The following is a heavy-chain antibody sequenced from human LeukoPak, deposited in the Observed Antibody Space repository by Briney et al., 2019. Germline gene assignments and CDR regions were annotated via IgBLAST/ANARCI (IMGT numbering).Heavy chain of an antibody. CDR1: GYTFTSYG. D-gene: IGHD5-24*01. J-gene: IGHJ3*02. CDR2: ISAYNDNT. V-gene: IGHV1-18*01. Sequence: ASVKVSCKASGYTFTSYGISWVRQAPGQGLEWMGWISAYNDNTNYAQKFQGRVTMTTDTSTSTAYMELRSLRSDDTAVYYCAREMATIIPRDAFDIWGQGTMVTVSS. CDR3: AREMATIIPRDAFDI.